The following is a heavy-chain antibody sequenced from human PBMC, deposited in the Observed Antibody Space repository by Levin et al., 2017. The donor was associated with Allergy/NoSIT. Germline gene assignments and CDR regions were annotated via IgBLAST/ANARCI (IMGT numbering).Heavy chain of an antibody. CDR1: GFTFDDYA. Sequence: GGSLRLSCAASGFTFDDYAMHWVRQAPGKGLEWVSGISWNSGSIGYADSVKGRFTISRDNAKNSLYLQMNSLRAEDTALYYCAKVQDSYYYYGMDVWGQGTTVTVSS. D-gene: IGHD4-11*01. J-gene: IGHJ6*02. CDR2: ISWNSGSI. V-gene: IGHV3-9*01. CDR3: AKVQDSYYYYGMDV.